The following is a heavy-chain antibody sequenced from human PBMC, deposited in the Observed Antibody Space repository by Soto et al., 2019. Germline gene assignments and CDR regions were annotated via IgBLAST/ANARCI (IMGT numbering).Heavy chain of an antibody. CDR3: AREAGMGGWFDP. Sequence: SETLSLTCSVSGASISNYYWTWIRQSPGKGLEWIGYMYYSGSTNYNPSLKSRVTITIDTSKNQFSLKLRSVTSADTAVYYCAREAGMGGWFDPWGQGTLVTVSS. D-gene: IGHD1-26*01. CDR2: MYYSGST. V-gene: IGHV4-59*01. J-gene: IGHJ5*02. CDR1: GASISNYY.